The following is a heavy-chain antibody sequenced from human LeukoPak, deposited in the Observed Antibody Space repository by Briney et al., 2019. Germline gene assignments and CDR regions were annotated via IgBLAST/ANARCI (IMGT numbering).Heavy chain of an antibody. CDR3: ARTWIQLWYY. CDR1: GGSISSSSYY. J-gene: IGHJ4*02. V-gene: IGHV4-39*01. CDR2: IYYSGST. D-gene: IGHD5-18*01. Sequence: SETLSLTCTVSGGSISSSSYYWGWIRRPPGKGLEWIGSIYYSGSTYYNPSLKSRVTISVDTSKNQFSLKLSSVTAADTAVYYCARTWIQLWYYWGQGTLVTVSS.